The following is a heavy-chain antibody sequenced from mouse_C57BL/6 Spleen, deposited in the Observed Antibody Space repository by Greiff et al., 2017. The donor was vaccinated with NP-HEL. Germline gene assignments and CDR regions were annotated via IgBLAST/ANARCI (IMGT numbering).Heavy chain of an antibody. Sequence: QVQLQQPGAELVKPGASVKLSCKASGYTFTSYWMHWVKPRPGQGLEWIGMIHPNSGSTNYNEKFKSKATLTVDKSSSTAYMQLSSLTSEDSAVYYCARWGDDDFDYWGQGTTLTVSS. J-gene: IGHJ2*01. CDR1: GYTFTSYW. CDR3: ARWGDDDFDY. V-gene: IGHV1-64*01. CDR2: IHPNSGST. D-gene: IGHD2-12*01.